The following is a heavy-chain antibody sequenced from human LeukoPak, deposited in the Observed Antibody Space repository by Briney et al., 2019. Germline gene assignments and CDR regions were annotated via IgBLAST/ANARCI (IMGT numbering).Heavy chain of an antibody. CDR3: AREVAAAYDY. CDR2: ISYDGSNK. J-gene: IGHJ4*02. D-gene: IGHD6-13*01. Sequence: GGSLRLSCAASGFTFSSYAMHWVRQAPGKGLEWVAVISYDGSNKYYADSVKGRFTISRDNSKNTLYLQMNSLRAEDTAVYYCAREVAAAYDYWGQGTLVTVSS. CDR1: GFTFSSYA. V-gene: IGHV3-30*04.